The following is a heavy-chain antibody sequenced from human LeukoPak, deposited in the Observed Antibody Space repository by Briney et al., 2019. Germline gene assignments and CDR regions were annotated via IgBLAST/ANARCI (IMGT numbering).Heavy chain of an antibody. CDR2: INTDGRTT. CDR1: GFTFSNYW. Sequence: GGSLRLSCAVSGFTFSNYWMHWVRQAPGMGLVWVSRINTDGRTTSYADSVKGRFTISRDNAKNILYLEVNSLRTGDTAVYYCARGGLEPVDYWGQGTLVTVSS. V-gene: IGHV3-74*01. J-gene: IGHJ4*02. D-gene: IGHD5-24*01. CDR3: ARGGLEPVDY.